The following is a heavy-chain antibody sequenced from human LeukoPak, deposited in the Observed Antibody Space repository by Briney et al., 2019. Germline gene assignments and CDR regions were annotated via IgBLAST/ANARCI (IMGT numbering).Heavy chain of an antibody. CDR3: ARDREEKARIGGMDV. D-gene: IGHD3-16*01. CDR1: GFTFSSYA. V-gene: IGHV3-23*01. CDR2: ISGSGGST. J-gene: IGHJ6*02. Sequence: TGGSLRLSCAASGFTFSSYAMSWVRQAPGKGLEWVSAISGSGGSTYYADSVKGRFTISRDNAKNLVYLQLNSLRAEDTAIYYCARDREEKARIGGMDVWGQGTTVIVSS.